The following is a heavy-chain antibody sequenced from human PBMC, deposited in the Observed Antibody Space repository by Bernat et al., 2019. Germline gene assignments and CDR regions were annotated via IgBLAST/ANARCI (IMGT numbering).Heavy chain of an antibody. CDR2: IYYSGST. CDR1: GGSISSSSYY. J-gene: IGHJ6*02. CDR3: ARRATGTTYYYYGMDV. V-gene: IGHV4-39*01. D-gene: IGHD1-7*01. Sequence: QLQLQESGPGLVKPSETLSLTCTVSGGSISSSSYYWGWIRQPPGRGLEWIGSIYYSGSTYYNPSLKSRVTISVDRSKNQFSLRLRSVTAADTAVEYCARRATGTTYYYYGMDVWGQGTTVTVSS.